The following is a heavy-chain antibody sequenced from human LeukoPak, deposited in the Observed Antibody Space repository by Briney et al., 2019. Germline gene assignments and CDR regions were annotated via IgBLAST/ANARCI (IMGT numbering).Heavy chain of an antibody. V-gene: IGHV3-48*01. CDR1: GLTFSDYT. CDR3: ASVGHCTSSSCPYYFDY. D-gene: IGHD2-2*03. J-gene: IGHJ4*02. CDR2: ISSSSSTI. Sequence: GGSLRLSCAASGLTFSDYTMNWVRQAPGKGLEWVSYISSSSSTISYADSVKGRFTISRDNAKNSLFLQMNSLRAEDTAVYYCASVGHCTSSSCPYYFDYWGQGTLLTVSS.